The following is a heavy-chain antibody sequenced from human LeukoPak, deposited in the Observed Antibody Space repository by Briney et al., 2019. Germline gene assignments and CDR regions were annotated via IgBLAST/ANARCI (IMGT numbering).Heavy chain of an antibody. CDR1: GFTFSSFW. CDR2: INSDVSNT. V-gene: IGHV3-74*01. Sequence: GGSLRLSCAASGFTFSSFWMHWVRQAPGKGLVWVSRINSDVSNTSHAHSVKGRFTISRDNAKNTLYLQMNSLRAEDTAVYYWARACYYYDSRQFEPWGQGTLVTVSS. J-gene: IGHJ5*02. CDR3: ARACYYYDSRQFEP. D-gene: IGHD3-22*01.